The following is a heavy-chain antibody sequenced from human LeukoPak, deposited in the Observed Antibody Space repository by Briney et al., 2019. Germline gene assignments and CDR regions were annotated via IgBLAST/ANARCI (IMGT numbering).Heavy chain of an antibody. CDR2: ISAYNGNT. CDR3: ARDVTGLEWLLSPYYYYGMDV. J-gene: IGHJ6*02. D-gene: IGHD3-3*01. Sequence: ASVKVSCKASGYTFTSYGISWVRQAPGQGLEWMGRISAYNGNTNYAQKLQGRVTMTTDASTSTAYMELRSLRSDDTAVCYCARDVTGLEWLLSPYYYYGMDVWGQGTTVTVSS. CDR1: GYTFTSYG. V-gene: IGHV1-18*01.